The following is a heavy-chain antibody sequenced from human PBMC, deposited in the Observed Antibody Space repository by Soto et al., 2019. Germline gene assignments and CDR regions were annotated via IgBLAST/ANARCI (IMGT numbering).Heavy chain of an antibody. CDR2: LSGSGGTT. V-gene: IGHV3-23*01. CDR3: AASDSSGYYYDY. J-gene: IGHJ4*02. Sequence: GGSLRLSCAASGGPFSGYVMSWVRQTPGKGLEWVSTLSGSGGTTYYADSVKGQFTISRDNSKNTLYLQMDSLRAEDTAVYYCAASDSSGYYYDYWGQGTLVTVSS. D-gene: IGHD3-22*01. CDR1: GGPFSGYV.